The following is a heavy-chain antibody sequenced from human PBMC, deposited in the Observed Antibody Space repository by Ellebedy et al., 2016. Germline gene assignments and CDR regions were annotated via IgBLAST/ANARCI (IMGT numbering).Heavy chain of an antibody. J-gene: IGHJ6*02. CDR3: AREGLRSAAFLWGMDV. CDR1: GGSISSSDW. V-gene: IGHV4-4*02. CDR2: IYHSGST. D-gene: IGHD3-3*02. Sequence: SETLSLXCAVSGGSISSSDWWSWVRQPPGKGLEWIGEIYHSGSTNYNPSLKSRVTISVDKSKNQFSLKLSSVTAADTAVYYCAREGLRSAAFLWGMDVWGQGTTVTVSS.